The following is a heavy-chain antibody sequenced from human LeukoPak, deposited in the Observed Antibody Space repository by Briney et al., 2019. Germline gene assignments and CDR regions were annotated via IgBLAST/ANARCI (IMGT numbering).Heavy chain of an antibody. CDR2: IHPEGNEK. J-gene: IGHJ4*02. V-gene: IGHV3-7*04. CDR1: GFTFSYFW. CDR3: ARGDDFSGDH. D-gene: IGHD1-1*01. Sequence: GGSLRLSCAVSGFTFSYFWMSWVRQAPGRWLEWVANIHPEGNEKYHVESVKGRFIISRDNTKNLLFLQMNGLRVEDTAVYYCARGDDFSGDHWGQGTLVTVSS.